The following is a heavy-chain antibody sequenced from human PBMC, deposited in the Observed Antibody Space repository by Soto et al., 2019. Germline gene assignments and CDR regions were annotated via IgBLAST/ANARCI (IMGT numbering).Heavy chain of an antibody. CDR1: GYTFTGYY. V-gene: IGHV1-2*02. Sequence: ASGKVSCKASGYTFTGYYMHWVRQAPGQGLEWMGWINPNSGGTNYAQKFQGRVTMTRDTSISTAYMELSGLRSDDTAVYYCAREGWKGYGYEGGMDVWGQGTTVTVSS. CDR2: INPNSGGT. CDR3: AREGWKGYGYEGGMDV. J-gene: IGHJ6*02. D-gene: IGHD5-18*01.